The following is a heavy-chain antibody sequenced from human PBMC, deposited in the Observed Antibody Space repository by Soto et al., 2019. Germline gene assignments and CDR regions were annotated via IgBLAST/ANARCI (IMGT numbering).Heavy chain of an antibody. V-gene: IGHV1-69*06. CDR1: GGTLSDHG. D-gene: IGHD3-10*01. CDR2: TIPVFNTA. CDR3: ARWVYGSGNYYTGPSAFDI. Sequence: QVQLEQSGAEVKKPGSSVKVSCKASGGTLSDHGVAWLRQAPGQGLEWMGGTIPVFNTAKYAQKFQGRVTVTADKFTNIAYMELSSLRPEDTAFYFCARWVYGSGNYYTGPSAFDIWGQGTMVIVSS. J-gene: IGHJ3*02.